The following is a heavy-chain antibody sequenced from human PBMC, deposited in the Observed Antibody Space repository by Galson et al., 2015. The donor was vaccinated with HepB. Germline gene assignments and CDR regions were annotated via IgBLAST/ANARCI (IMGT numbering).Heavy chain of an antibody. CDR2: ISTSSSYI. CDR1: GFTFSGYY. V-gene: IGHV3-21*04. CDR3: VKGTRHRFLEGRIFDF. Sequence: SLRLSCAASGFTFSGYYMNWVRQAPGKGLEWVSCISTSSSYIDYAASVKGRFTISRDNAKNSLYLQMNTLRVEDTAIYYCVKGTRHRFLEGRIFDFWGQGTLVIVSS. J-gene: IGHJ5*01. D-gene: IGHD3-3*01.